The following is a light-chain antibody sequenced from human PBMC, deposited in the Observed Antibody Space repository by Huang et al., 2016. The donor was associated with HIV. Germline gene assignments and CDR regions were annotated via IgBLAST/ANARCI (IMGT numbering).Light chain of an antibody. CDR3: QQRSSWPRT. V-gene: IGKV3-11*01. CDR2: DAS. CDR1: QSVSSY. J-gene: IGKJ1*01. Sequence: EIVSTQSPATLSFSPGERATLSCRASQSVSSYLVWYQQKPGQAPRLLIYDASNRDAGVPTRFSGSGSGTDVTLTISSLEPEDCALYFCQQRSSWPRTFGQGTRVEIK.